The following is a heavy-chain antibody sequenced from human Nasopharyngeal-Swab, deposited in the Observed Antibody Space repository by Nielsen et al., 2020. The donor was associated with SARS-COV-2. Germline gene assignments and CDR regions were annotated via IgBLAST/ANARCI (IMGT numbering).Heavy chain of an antibody. Sequence: GSLRLSCAASGFTFSSYAMHWVRQAPGKGLEWVAVISYDGSNKYYADSVKGRFTISRDNSKNTLYLQMNSLRAEDTAVYYCARGHNYYDSSGYYYAYDYWGQGTLVTVSS. CDR2: ISYDGSNK. CDR1: GFTFSSYA. CDR3: ARGHNYYDSSGYYYAYDY. J-gene: IGHJ4*02. D-gene: IGHD3-22*01. V-gene: IGHV3-30*04.